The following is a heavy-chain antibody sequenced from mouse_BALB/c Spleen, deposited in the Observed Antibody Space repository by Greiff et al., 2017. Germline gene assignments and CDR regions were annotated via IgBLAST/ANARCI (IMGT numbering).Heavy chain of an antibody. CDR3: ARARNWDRGYFDV. V-gene: IGHV2-6-7*02. D-gene: IGHD4-1*01. J-gene: IGHJ1*01. Sequence: VKLQESGPGLVAPSQSLSITCTVSGFSLTGYGVNWVRQPPGKGLEWLGMIWGDGSTDYNSALKSRLSISKDNSKSQVFLKMNSLQTDDTARYYCARARNWDRGYFDVWGAGTTVTVSS. CDR2: IWGDGST. CDR1: GFSLTGYG.